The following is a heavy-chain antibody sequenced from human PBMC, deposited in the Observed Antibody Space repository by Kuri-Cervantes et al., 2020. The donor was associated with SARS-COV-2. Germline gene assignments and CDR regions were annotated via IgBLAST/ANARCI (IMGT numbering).Heavy chain of an antibody. CDR1: GFTFSSYA. V-gene: IGHV3-48*01. J-gene: IGHJ4*02. CDR3: ARDLVGPFDY. CDR2: ISSSSSTI. Sequence: GGSLRLSCAASGFTFSSYAMSWVRQAPGKGLEWVSYISSSSSTIYYADSVKGRFTISRDNSKNTLYLQMNSLRAEDTAVYYCARDLVGPFDYWGQGTLVTVSS. D-gene: IGHD2-15*01.